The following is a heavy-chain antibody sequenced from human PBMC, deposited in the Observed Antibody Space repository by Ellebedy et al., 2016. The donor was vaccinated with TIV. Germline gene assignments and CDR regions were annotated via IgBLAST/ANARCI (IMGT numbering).Heavy chain of an antibody. V-gene: IGHV1-2*04. D-gene: IGHD2-21*02. Sequence: ASVKVSXKASGYTFTGYYMHWVRQAPGQGLEWMGWINPNSGGTNYAQKFQGWVTMTRDTSISTAYMELSRLRSDDTAVYYCARGVVTADDAFDIWGQGTMVTVSS. CDR2: INPNSGGT. CDR3: ARGVVTADDAFDI. CDR1: GYTFTGYY. J-gene: IGHJ3*02.